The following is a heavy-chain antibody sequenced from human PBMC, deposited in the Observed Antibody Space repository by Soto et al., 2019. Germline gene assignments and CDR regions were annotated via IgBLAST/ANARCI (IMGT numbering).Heavy chain of an antibody. CDR2: IYTSGST. CDR1: GGSISSYY. V-gene: IGHV4-4*07. D-gene: IGHD6-19*01. Sequence: PSETLSLTCTVSGGSISSYYWSWIRQPAGKGLEWIGRIYTSGSTNYNPSLKSRVTMSVDTSKNQFSLKLSSVTAADTAVYYCARDLEAVAGKFLSCWFDPWGQGTLVTVSS. J-gene: IGHJ5*02. CDR3: ARDLEAVAGKFLSCWFDP.